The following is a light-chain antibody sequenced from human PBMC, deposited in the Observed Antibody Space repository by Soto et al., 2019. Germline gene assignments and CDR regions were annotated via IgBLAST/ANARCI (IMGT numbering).Light chain of an antibody. J-gene: IGKJ5*01. CDR1: QDISNY. CDR3: QQYNSYSTIT. Sequence: DIQMTQSPSSLSASVGDRVTITCQASQDISNYLNWYQQKPGKAPKLLVYDASNLETGVTSRFSGSGSGTDFSLTISSLQPGDFATYYCQQYNSYSTITFGQGTRLEIK. CDR2: DAS. V-gene: IGKV1-33*01.